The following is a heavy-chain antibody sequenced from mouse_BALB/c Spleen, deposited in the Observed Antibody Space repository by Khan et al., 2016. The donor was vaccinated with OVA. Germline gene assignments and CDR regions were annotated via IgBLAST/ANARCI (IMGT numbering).Heavy chain of an antibody. CDR2: IWAGGST. J-gene: IGHJ4*01. CDR3: VRENAYYGSYEAMDY. V-gene: IGHV2-9*02. D-gene: IGHD2-10*01. CDR1: GFSLTKYG. Sequence: QMQLEESGPGLVAPSQSLSVTCTVSGFSLTKYGVHWVRQPPGKGLEWLGVIWAGGSTTYNSALLSRLSIRKDNSRNQVFLKLNGLQTDDTARYYCVRENAYYGSYEAMDYWGQGTSVTVSS.